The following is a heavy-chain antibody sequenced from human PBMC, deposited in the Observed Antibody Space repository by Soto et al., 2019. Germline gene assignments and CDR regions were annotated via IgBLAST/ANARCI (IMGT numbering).Heavy chain of an antibody. V-gene: IGHV3-64*01. CDR1: GFTFSSYD. CDR3: VRRVSGNYDY. CDR2: ISSTGGTT. D-gene: IGHD1-7*01. J-gene: IGHJ4*02. Sequence: EVQLAESGGGMVQPGGSLRLSCVASGFTFSSYDMHWVRQAPGKGLEYVSSISSTGGTTYYGNSVKGRFTTSRDNSKNTLYLQMGSLRAEDMAVYYCVRRVSGNYDYWGQGTLGTVSS.